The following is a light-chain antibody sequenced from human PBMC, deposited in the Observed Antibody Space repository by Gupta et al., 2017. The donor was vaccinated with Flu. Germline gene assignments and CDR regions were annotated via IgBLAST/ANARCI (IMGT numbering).Light chain of an antibody. CDR3: QSYDSGRWV. CDR2: GNT. CDR1: SSNIGAGYD. J-gene: IGLJ3*02. V-gene: IGLV1-40*01. Sequence: KVTISCAGSSSNIGAGYDVHWYQQLPGTAPKLLIQGNTNRPAGVPDRFSGSKSGTSASLAITGLQAEDEADYYCQSYDSGRWVFGGGTKLTVL.